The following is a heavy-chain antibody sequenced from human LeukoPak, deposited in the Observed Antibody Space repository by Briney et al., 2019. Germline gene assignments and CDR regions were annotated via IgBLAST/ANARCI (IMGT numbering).Heavy chain of an antibody. CDR1: GITFGNNW. J-gene: IGHJ5*02. CDR3: ARDVPHNWFDT. V-gene: IGHV3-74*01. Sequence: PGGSLRPSCAASGITFGNNWMHWVRQGPGKGLVWNSRINSDGGGAIYADSVKGRFTVSRDNAKNTLYLQMNSLRAEDTAVYYCARDVPHNWFDTWGQGTLVTVSS. CDR2: INSDGGGA.